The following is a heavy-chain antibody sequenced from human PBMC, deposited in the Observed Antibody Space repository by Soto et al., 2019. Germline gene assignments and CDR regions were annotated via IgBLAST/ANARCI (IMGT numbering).Heavy chain of an antibody. CDR2: IIPILGIA. Sequence: QVQLVQSGAEVKKPGSSVKVSCKASGGTFSSYTISWVRQAPGQGLEWMGRIIPILGIANYAQKVQGRVTLPEDKSTSTAYMELSSLRSEETAVYYCARDGGQVRGARPYYYSGMDVWGQGTTVTVSS. J-gene: IGHJ6*02. CDR1: GGTFSSYT. D-gene: IGHD3-10*01. V-gene: IGHV1-69*08. CDR3: ARDGGQVRGARPYYYSGMDV.